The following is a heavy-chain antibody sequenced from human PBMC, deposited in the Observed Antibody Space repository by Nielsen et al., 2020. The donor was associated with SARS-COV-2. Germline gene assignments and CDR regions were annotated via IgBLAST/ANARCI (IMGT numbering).Heavy chain of an antibody. V-gene: IGHV4-34*01. CDR1: GGSFSGYY. Sequence: SETLSLTCTVYGGSFSGYYWSWIRQSPGKGLEWIGEINHSGSTNYNPSLKSRVTISVDMSKNQLSLKLTSVTAADTAVYYCARSEYSLFYYYMDVWGKGTTVTVSS. CDR2: INHSGST. J-gene: IGHJ6*03. CDR3: ARSEYSLFYYYMDV. D-gene: IGHD5-18*01.